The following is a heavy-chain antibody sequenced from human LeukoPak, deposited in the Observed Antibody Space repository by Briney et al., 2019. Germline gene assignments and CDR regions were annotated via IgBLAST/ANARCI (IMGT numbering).Heavy chain of an antibody. CDR2: ISYDGSNK. CDR3: ARDFHYYDSSGYPVQKDAFDI. J-gene: IGHJ3*02. CDR1: GFTFSSYA. Sequence: PGGSLRLSCAASGFTFSSYAMHWVRQAPGKGLEWVAVISYDGSNKYYADSVKGRFTISRDNSKNTLYLQMNSLRAEDTAVYYCARDFHYYDSSGYPVQKDAFDIWGQGTMVTVSS. V-gene: IGHV3-30-3*01. D-gene: IGHD3-22*01.